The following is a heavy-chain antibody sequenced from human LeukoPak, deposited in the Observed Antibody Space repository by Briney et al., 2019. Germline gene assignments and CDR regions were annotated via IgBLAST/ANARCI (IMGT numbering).Heavy chain of an antibody. CDR2: ISHSGST. Sequence: SETLSLTCAVSGYSISSGYYWGWIRQPPGKGLEWIGSISHSGSTYYNPSLKSRVTISVDTSKNQFSLKLSSVTAADTAIYYCATLKWDGYSYSFDYWGQGTLVTVSS. CDR1: GYSISSGYY. V-gene: IGHV4-38-2*01. D-gene: IGHD5-24*01. J-gene: IGHJ4*02. CDR3: ATLKWDGYSYSFDY.